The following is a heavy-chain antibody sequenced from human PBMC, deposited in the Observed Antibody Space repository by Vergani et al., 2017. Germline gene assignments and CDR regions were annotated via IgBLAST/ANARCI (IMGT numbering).Heavy chain of an antibody. Sequence: EVQLLESGGGLVQPGGSLRLSCAASGFTFSSYAMSWVRQAPGKGLEWVGRIKSKTDGGTTDYAAPVKGRFTISRDDSKNTLYLQMNSLKTEDTAVYYCTTEEPYYYDSSGYYSDAFDIWGQGTMVTVSS. J-gene: IGHJ3*02. CDR1: GFTFSSYA. CDR2: IKSKTDGGTT. D-gene: IGHD3-22*01. V-gene: IGHV3-15*01. CDR3: TTEEPYYYDSSGYYSDAFDI.